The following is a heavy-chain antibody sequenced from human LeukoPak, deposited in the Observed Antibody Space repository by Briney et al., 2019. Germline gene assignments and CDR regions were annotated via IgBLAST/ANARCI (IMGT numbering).Heavy chain of an antibody. V-gene: IGHV1-69*04. Sequence: SVKVSCKASGYTFTGYYMHWARQAPGQGLEWMGRIIPILGIANYAQKFQGRVTITADKSTSTAYMELSSLRSEDTAVYYCARATTVTTPFDYWGQGTLVTVSS. CDR2: IIPILGIA. J-gene: IGHJ4*02. CDR3: ARATTVTTPFDY. D-gene: IGHD4-17*01. CDR1: GYTFTGYY.